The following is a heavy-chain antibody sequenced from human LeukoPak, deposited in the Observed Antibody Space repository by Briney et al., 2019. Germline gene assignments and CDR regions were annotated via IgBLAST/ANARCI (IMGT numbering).Heavy chain of an antibody. CDR1: GGSISSYY. D-gene: IGHD1-26*01. J-gene: IGHJ3*02. V-gene: IGHV4-59*01. CDR2: IYYSGST. Sequence: SETLSLTCTVSGGSISSYYWSWIRQPPGKGLEWIGYIYYSGSTNYNPSLKSRVTISVDTSKNQFSLKLTSVTAADTAVDYCARALSYSGRSDIWGQGTMVTVSS. CDR3: ARALSYSGRSDI.